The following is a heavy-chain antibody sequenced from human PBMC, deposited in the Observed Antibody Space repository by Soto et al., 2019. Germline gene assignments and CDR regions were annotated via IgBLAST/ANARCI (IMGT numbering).Heavy chain of an antibody. Sequence: GGSLRLSCAASGFTFSSYAMSWVGQAPGKGLEWVSAISGSGGSTYYADSVKGRFTISRDNSKNTLYLQMNSLRAEDTAVYYCAKDRDGSGSYYTSYYFDYWGQGTLVTVSS. D-gene: IGHD3-10*01. CDR3: AKDRDGSGSYYTSYYFDY. CDR1: GFTFSSYA. J-gene: IGHJ4*02. CDR2: ISGSGGST. V-gene: IGHV3-23*01.